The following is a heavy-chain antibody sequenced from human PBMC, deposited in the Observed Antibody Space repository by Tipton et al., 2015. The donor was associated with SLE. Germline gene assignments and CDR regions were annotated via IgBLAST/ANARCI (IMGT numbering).Heavy chain of an antibody. CDR3: ASRRPGIAAAGTLYFDY. CDR1: GFTVSSNY. V-gene: IGHV3-66*02. Sequence: SLRLSCAASGFTVSSNYMSWVRQAPGKGLEWVSVIYSGGSTYYADSVKGRFTISRDNSKNTLYLQMNSLRAEDTAVYYCASRRPGIAAAGTLYFDYWGQGTLVTVSS. CDR2: IYSGGST. J-gene: IGHJ4*02. D-gene: IGHD6-13*01.